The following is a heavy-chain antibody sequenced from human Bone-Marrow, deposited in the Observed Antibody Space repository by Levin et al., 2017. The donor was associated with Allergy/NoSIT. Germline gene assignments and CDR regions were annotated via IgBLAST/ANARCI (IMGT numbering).Heavy chain of an antibody. Sequence: ASVKVSCAASGFTFSDFWIHWVRQVPGKGLMWVSLSRTDKTRATYADSVQGRFTMSRDDAKSTLYLHLNSLRAEDTAIYYCARAKGDALDVWGQGTTVTVSS. CDR3: ARAKGDALDV. CDR2: SRTDKTRA. V-gene: IGHV3-74*01. CDR1: GFTFSDFW. J-gene: IGHJ6*02. D-gene: IGHD3-16*01.